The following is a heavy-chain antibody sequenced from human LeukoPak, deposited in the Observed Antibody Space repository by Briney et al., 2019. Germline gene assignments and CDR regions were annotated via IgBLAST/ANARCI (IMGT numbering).Heavy chain of an antibody. J-gene: IGHJ4*02. CDR3: AAGEWGLLQGDY. CDR2: ISAYNGNT. CDR1: GYTFTSYG. V-gene: IGHV1-18*01. D-gene: IGHD1-26*01. Sequence: ASVKVSCKASGYTFTSYGISWVRQAPGQGLEWMGWISAYNGNTNYAQKFQGRVTITTDESTSTAYMELSSLRSEDTAVYYCAAGEWGLLQGDYWGQGTLVTVSS.